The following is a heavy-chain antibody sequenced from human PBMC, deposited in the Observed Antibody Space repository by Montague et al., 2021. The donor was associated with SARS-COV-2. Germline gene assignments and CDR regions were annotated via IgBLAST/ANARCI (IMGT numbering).Heavy chain of an antibody. J-gene: IGHJ3*02. CDR3: ARGSGWMGNAFDI. CDR2: IYYSGGT. CDR1: GGSISSYY. V-gene: IGHV4-59*01. Sequence: SETLSLTCTVSGGSISSYYWSWIRQPPGKGLEWIGYIYYSGGTNNNPSLKSRVTISVDTSKNQFSLKLSSVTAADTAVYYCARGSGWMGNAFDIWGQGTMVTVSS. D-gene: IGHD6-19*01.